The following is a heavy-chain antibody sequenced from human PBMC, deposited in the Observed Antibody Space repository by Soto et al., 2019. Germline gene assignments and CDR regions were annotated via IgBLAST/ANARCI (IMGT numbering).Heavy chain of an antibody. J-gene: IGHJ6*02. CDR3: ARGTSSSWYLDYYYYGMAV. CDR1: GGTFSSYA. V-gene: IGHV1-69*01. CDR2: IIPIFGTA. D-gene: IGHD6-13*01. Sequence: QVQLVQSGAEVKKPGSSVKVSCKASGGTFSSYAISWVRQAPGQGLEWMGGIIPIFGTANYAQKFQGRVTITADESTSTAYMELSSLRAEDTAVYYCARGTSSSWYLDYYYYGMAVWGQGTTVTVSS.